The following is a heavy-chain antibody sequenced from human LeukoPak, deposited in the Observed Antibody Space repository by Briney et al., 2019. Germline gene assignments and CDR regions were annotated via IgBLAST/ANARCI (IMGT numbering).Heavy chain of an antibody. V-gene: IGHV4-59*12. CDR2: IYYSGST. Sequence: PSETLSLTCTVSGGSISSYYWSWIRQPPGKGLEWIGYIYYSGSTYYHPSLKSRVTISLDTSKNQFSLKLTSVTAADTAVYYCARQDYYDSSSYYYFDYWGQGTLVTVSS. CDR1: GGSISSYY. D-gene: IGHD3-22*01. J-gene: IGHJ4*02. CDR3: ARQDYYDSSSYYYFDY.